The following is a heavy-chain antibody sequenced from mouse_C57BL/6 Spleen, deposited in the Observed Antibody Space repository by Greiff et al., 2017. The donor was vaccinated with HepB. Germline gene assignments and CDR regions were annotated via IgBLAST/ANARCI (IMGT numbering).Heavy chain of an antibody. CDR3: ARNYGSLYYFDY. CDR1: GFTFSDYG. CDR2: ISSGSSTI. J-gene: IGHJ2*01. D-gene: IGHD1-1*01. V-gene: IGHV5-17*01. Sequence: EVQLVESGGGLVKPGGSLKLSCAASGFTFSDYGMHWVRQAPEKGLEWVAYISSGSSTIYYADTVKGRFTISSDNAKNTLFLQMTSLRSEDTAMYYGARNYGSLYYFDYWGQGTTLTVSS.